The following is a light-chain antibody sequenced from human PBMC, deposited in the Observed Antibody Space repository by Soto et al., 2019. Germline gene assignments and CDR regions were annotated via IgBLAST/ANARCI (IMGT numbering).Light chain of an antibody. CDR2: DVN. Sequence: QSALTQPRSVSGSPGQSVTISCTETSSDVGGFNSVSWYQQHPGKAPKLMIYDVNKRPSGVPDRFSGSKSGSTASLTISGLQAEDEADYYCCSYAGSYSYAFATGTKVTVL. V-gene: IGLV2-11*01. CDR1: SSDVGGFNS. J-gene: IGLJ1*01. CDR3: CSYAGSYSYA.